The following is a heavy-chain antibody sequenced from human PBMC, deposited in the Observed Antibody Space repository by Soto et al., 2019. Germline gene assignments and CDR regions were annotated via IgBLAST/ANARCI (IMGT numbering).Heavy chain of an antibody. V-gene: IGHV4-31*03. Sequence: QLHLQEPGPGWVKPSQPLSLTCPVSGGSISCGGSNWSWFRQHPGKGLEWIGYIYYSGTTYYTPSLKSRVTISVDTSKNQFSLKLSSVTAADTAVYYCARGRGYWGQGTLVTVSS. CDR3: ARGRGY. CDR2: IYYSGTT. J-gene: IGHJ4*02. CDR1: GGSISCGGSN.